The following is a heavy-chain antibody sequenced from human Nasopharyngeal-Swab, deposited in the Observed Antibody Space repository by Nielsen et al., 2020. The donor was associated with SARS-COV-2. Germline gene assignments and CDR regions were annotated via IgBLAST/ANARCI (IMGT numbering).Heavy chain of an antibody. CDR1: GFTFSSYS. Sequence: GALKISCAASGFTFSSYSMNWVRQAPGKGLEWVSSISSSSSYIYYADSVKGRFTISRDNAKNSLYLQMNSLRAEDTAVYYCARDSDIPYSGYGMDVWGQGTTVTVSS. CDR3: ARDSDIPYSGYGMDV. J-gene: IGHJ6*02. V-gene: IGHV3-21*01. D-gene: IGHD6-13*01. CDR2: ISSSSSYI.